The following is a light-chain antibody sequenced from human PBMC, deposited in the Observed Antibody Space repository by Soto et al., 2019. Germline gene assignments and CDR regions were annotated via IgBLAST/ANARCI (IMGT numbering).Light chain of an antibody. J-gene: IGLJ2*01. V-gene: IGLV2-8*01. CDR2: EVS. Sequence: QSVLTQPPSASGSPGQSVTISCAGTSSDVGGYNYVSWYQQHPGKAPKLMIYEVSKRPSGVPDRFSGSKSGNTASLTVSGLQAEDEADYYCGSYADSNNMLFGGGTKVTVL. CDR1: SSDVGGYNY. CDR3: GSYADSNNML.